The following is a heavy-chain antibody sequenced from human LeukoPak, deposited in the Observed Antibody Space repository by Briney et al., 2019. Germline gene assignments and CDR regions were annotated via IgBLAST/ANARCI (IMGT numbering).Heavy chain of an antibody. CDR2: IYYSGST. D-gene: IGHD3-10*01. CDR3: ARVIRITMVRGALNWFDP. CDR1: GGSISSYY. J-gene: IGHJ5*02. Sequence: SETLSLTCTVSGGSISSYYWSWIRQPPGKGLEWIGYIYYSGSTNYNPSLKSRVTISVDTSKNQFSLKLSSVTAADTAVYYCARVIRITMVRGALNWFDPWGQGTLVTVSS. V-gene: IGHV4-59*01.